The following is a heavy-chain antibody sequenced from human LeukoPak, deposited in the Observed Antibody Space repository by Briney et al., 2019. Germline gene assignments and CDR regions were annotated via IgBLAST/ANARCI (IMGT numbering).Heavy chain of an antibody. J-gene: IGHJ5*02. V-gene: IGHV4-39*01. D-gene: IGHD3-22*01. CDR1: GGSISTTSYY. Sequence: SETLSLTCTVSGGSISTTSYYWSWIRQPPGKGLEWIGSMYYGGSTYYNPSLESRITISVDTSKNQFSLKLRSVTAADTAVYHCARHPWDDYDSSLNWFDPWGQGTLVTVSS. CDR2: MYYGGST. CDR3: ARHPWDDYDSSLNWFDP.